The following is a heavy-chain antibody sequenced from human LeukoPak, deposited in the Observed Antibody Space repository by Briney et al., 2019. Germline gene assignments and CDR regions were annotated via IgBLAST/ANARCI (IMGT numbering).Heavy chain of an antibody. CDR3: AKARGSGGRDDAFDI. CDR2: ISGSGGST. J-gene: IGHJ3*02. CDR1: DFAFTSSG. Sequence: GGSLRLSCTASDFAFTSSGMSWVRQAPGKGLEWVSAISGSGGSTYYADSVKGRFTISRDNSKNTLYLQMNSLRAEDTAVYYCAKARGSGGRDDAFDIWGQGTMVTVSS. D-gene: IGHD2-15*01. V-gene: IGHV3-23*01.